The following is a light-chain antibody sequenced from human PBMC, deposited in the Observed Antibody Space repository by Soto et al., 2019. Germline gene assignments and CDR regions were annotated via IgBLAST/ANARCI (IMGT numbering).Light chain of an antibody. CDR1: SSDVGGYNY. J-gene: IGLJ1*01. CDR2: DVS. V-gene: IGLV2-14*01. Sequence: QSALTQPASVSGSPGQSITISCTGTSSDVGGYNYVSWYQQHPGKAPKLMIYDVSNRPSGVSNRFSGSKSGNTASLTISGLQAEDVADYYCSSYTSSSTYVFGTGTTVTVL. CDR3: SSYTSSSTYV.